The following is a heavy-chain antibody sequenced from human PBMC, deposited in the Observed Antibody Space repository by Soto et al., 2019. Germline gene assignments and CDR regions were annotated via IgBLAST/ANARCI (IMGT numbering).Heavy chain of an antibody. CDR1: GYTFTSYA. Sequence: QVQLVQSGAEVKKPGASVKVSCKASGYTFTSYAMHWVRQAPGQRLEWMGWINAGNGNTKYSQKFQGRVTITRDTSASTAYMELSSLRSKDTAVHYCARDRYCSSTSCYGDAFDIWGQGTMVTVSS. CDR3: ARDRYCSSTSCYGDAFDI. V-gene: IGHV1-3*01. J-gene: IGHJ3*02. D-gene: IGHD2-2*01. CDR2: INAGNGNT.